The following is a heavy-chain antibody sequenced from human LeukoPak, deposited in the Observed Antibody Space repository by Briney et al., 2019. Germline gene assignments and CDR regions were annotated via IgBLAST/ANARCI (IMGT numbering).Heavy chain of an antibody. D-gene: IGHD1-1*01. CDR1: GFTFSSYS. V-gene: IGHV3-21*01. J-gene: IGHJ3*02. CDR2: ISSSSSYI. CDR3: ARGPQPGRSFDI. Sequence: PGGSLRLSCAASGFTFSSYSMNWVRQAPGKGLEWVSSISSSSSYIYYADSVKGRFTISRDNAKNSLHLQMNSLRAEDTAVYYCARGPQPGRSFDIWGQGTMVTVSS.